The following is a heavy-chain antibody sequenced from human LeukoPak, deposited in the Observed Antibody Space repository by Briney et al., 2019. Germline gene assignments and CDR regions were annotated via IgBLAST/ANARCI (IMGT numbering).Heavy chain of an antibody. V-gene: IGHV3-7*05. CDR3: ARIPKGSGWTFDY. CDR2: IKQDGSEK. D-gene: IGHD6-19*01. Sequence: GGSLRLSCAASGFTFSSYWMSWVRQAPGKGLEWVANIKQDGSEKYYVDSVKGRFTISRDNAKNSLYLQMNSLRAEDTALYYCARIPKGSGWTFDYWGQGTLVTVSS. CDR1: GFTFSSYW. J-gene: IGHJ4*02.